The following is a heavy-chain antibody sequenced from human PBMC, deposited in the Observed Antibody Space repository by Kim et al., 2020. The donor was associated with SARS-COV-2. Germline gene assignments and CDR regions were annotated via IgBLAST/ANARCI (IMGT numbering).Heavy chain of an antibody. Sequence: YYAESVKGRFIISRDTDNNALHLQMKILRAEDTAVYYCARYVGSSGSEFHHWGQGTLVTGSS. D-gene: IGHD3-22*01. CDR3: ARYVGSSGSEFHH. V-gene: IGHV3-23*01. J-gene: IGHJ1*01.